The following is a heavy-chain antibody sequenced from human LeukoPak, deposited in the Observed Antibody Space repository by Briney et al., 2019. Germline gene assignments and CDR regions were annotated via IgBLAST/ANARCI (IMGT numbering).Heavy chain of an antibody. Sequence: GGSLRLSCAASGFTFSDYRMSWLRQAPGKGLEWVAYICDSGRTVYYADSVKGRFTISRDNAKNSVCLQMNNLRAEDTAVYYCARDRLGDYDHSGYYDKWGQGTLVTVSS. CDR3: ARDRLGDYDHSGYYDK. CDR2: ICDSGRTV. J-gene: IGHJ4*02. V-gene: IGHV3-11*01. D-gene: IGHD3-22*01. CDR1: GFTFSDYR.